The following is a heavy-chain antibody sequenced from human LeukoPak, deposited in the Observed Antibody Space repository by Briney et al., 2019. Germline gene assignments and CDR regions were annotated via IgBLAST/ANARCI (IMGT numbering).Heavy chain of an antibody. CDR3: TTVSSGWYLDYYYYMDV. J-gene: IGHJ6*03. D-gene: IGHD6-19*01. CDR2: IESKTEGGAT. CDR1: GFTFSNAW. V-gene: IGHV3-15*04. Sequence: GGSLRLSCAASGFTFSNAWMSWVRQTPGKGLEWVGRIESKTEGGATDYAALVKGRFTISRDDSTNTLYLQMNSLKSEDTAVYYCTTVSSGWYLDYYYYMDVWGKGTTVTVSS.